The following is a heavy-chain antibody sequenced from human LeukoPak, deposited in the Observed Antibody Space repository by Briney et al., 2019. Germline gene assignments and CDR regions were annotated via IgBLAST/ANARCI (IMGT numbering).Heavy chain of an antibody. Sequence: GGSLRLSCAASGFTFSTYWMSWVRQAPGKGLEWVSVIYSGGSTYYADSVKGRFTISRDNSKNTLYLQMNSLRAEDTAVYYCARELKGSYYVSGAFDIWGQGTMVTVSS. CDR3: ARELKGSYYVSGAFDI. CDR1: GFTFSTYW. J-gene: IGHJ3*02. V-gene: IGHV3-53*01. D-gene: IGHD1-26*01. CDR2: IYSGGST.